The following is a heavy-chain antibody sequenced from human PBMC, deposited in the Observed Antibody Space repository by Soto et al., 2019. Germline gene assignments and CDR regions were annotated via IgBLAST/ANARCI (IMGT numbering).Heavy chain of an antibody. V-gene: IGHV4-59*12. CDR3: ARDLGYCSTTTCYPYFDP. CDR2: IQYRGNP. J-gene: IGHJ5*02. Sequence: SETLSLTCAVSGVSTSRYYWTWIRQPPGMGLEWIGHIQYRGNPNYNPSLNSRVTISVDTSKNQFSLKLSSVTAADTAVYYCARDLGYCSTTTCYPYFDPWGQGTLVTVSS. D-gene: IGHD2-2*01. CDR1: GVSTSRYY.